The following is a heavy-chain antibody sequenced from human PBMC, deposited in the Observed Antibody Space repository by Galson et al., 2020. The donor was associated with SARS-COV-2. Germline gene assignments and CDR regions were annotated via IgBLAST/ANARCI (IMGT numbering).Heavy chain of an antibody. J-gene: IGHJ3*02. D-gene: IGHD1-26*01. CDR2: KSYDGSNK. CDR1: EFNFRSYA. Sequence: TGGSLKLSCAASEFNFRSYAMHWVRQAPGKGLEWVAVKSYDGSNKYYADSVRGRFSISRDNSEDPLYLRMNSLRAEDTAVYYCARTPDRGGGSYFTGAAFDIWGQGTMVAVSS. V-gene: IGHV3-30-3*01. CDR3: ARTPDRGGGSYFTGAAFDI.